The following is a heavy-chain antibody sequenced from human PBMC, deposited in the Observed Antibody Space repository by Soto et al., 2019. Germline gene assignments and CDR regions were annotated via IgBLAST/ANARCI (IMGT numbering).Heavy chain of an antibody. CDR2: ISSSSYI. CDR1: GFTFSSYS. Sequence: GGSLRLSCAASGFTFSSYSMNWVRQAPGKGLEWVSSISSSSYIYYADSVKGRFTISRDNAKNSLYLQMNSLRAEDTAVYYCARAGDDYDFWSGYYRGDAFDIWGQGTMVTVSS. V-gene: IGHV3-21*01. CDR3: ARAGDDYDFWSGYYRGDAFDI. D-gene: IGHD3-3*01. J-gene: IGHJ3*02.